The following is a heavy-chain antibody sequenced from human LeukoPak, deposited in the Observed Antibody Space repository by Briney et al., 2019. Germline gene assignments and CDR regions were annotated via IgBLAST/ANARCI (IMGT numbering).Heavy chain of an antibody. CDR3: ARTVALNYYDSSGHLPLDY. CDR2: IYTSGST. CDR1: GGSISSGSYY. J-gene: IGHJ4*02. D-gene: IGHD3-22*01. V-gene: IGHV4-61*02. Sequence: SETLSLTCTVSGGSISSGSYYWSWIRQPAGKGLEWIGRIYTSGSTNYNPSLKSRVTISVDTSKNQFSLKLSSVTAADTAVYYCARTVALNYYDSSGHLPLDYWGQGTLVTVSS.